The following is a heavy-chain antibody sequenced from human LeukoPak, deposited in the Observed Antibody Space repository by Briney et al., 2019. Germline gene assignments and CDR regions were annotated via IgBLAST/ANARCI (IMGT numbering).Heavy chain of an antibody. Sequence: GGSLRLSCAASGFTFSSYAMSWVRQAPGKGLEWVANIKQDGSEKYYVDSVRGRFTISRDNAKNSLYLQMNSLRAEDTAVYYCARDFRHTNFWSGYLIYFDYWGQGTLVTVSS. CDR3: ARDFRHTNFWSGYLIYFDY. CDR1: GFTFSSYA. J-gene: IGHJ4*02. D-gene: IGHD3-3*01. V-gene: IGHV3-7*01. CDR2: IKQDGSEK.